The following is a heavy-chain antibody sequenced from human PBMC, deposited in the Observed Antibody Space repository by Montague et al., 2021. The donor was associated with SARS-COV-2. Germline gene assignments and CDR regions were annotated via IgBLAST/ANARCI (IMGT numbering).Heavy chain of an antibody. J-gene: IGHJ4*02. CDR2: ISWNSGSI. CDR3: AKDSGSYGGYSTYTFDY. V-gene: IGHV3-9*01. Sequence: SLRLSCAASGFTFGYYSMHWFRQAPCKGLEWVSGISWNSGSIGYXXSVKGRFTISRDNAKNSLYLQLNSLRAEDTALYYCAKDSGSYGGYSTYTFDYWGQGTLVTVSS. D-gene: IGHD3-16*01. CDR1: GFTFGYYS.